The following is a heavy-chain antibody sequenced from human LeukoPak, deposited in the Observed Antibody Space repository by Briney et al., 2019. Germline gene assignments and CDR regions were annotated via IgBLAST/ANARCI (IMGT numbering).Heavy chain of an antibody. V-gene: IGHV4-30-2*01. D-gene: IGHD3-10*01. J-gene: IGHJ4*02. CDR3: ARGRWTGYYGSGTARGPFDY. Sequence: SETLSLTCAVSGGSISSGGYSWSWIRQPPGKGLEWIGYIYHSGSTNYNPSLKSRVTISVDTSKNQFSLKLSSVTAADTAVYYCARGRWTGYYGSGTARGPFDYWGQGTLVTVSS. CDR1: GGSISSGGYS. CDR2: IYHSGST.